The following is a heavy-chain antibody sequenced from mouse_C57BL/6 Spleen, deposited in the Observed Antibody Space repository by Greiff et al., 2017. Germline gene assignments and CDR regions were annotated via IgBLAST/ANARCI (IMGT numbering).Heavy chain of an antibody. CDR1: GYTFTSYW. CDR2: IDPSDSET. CDR3: ARYSSYAMDY. D-gene: IGHD2-12*01. V-gene: IGHV1-52*01. Sequence: QVQLQQPGAELVRPGSSVKLSCKASGYTFTSYWMHWVKQRPIQGLEWIGNIDPSDSETHYNQKFKDKDTLSVDKSSSTAYMQLSSLTSEDSAVYDCARYSSYAMDYWGQGTSVTVAS. J-gene: IGHJ4*01.